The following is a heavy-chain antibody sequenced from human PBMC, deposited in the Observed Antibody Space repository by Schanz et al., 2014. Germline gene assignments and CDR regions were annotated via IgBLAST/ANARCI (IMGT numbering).Heavy chain of an antibody. D-gene: IGHD4-17*01. CDR1: GFTFSSHW. V-gene: IGHV3-74*01. Sequence: EVQLVQSEGGLVQPGGSLRLSCAASGFTFSSHWMHWVRQDPGKGLVWVARINSVGSNTDYADSVTGRFTISRDNAKNTLYLQMNTLRAEDTAVYYCARKMKLGVYGGKGHDSLDIWGQGTMVTVSS. CDR3: ARKMKLGVYGGKGHDSLDI. J-gene: IGHJ3*02. CDR2: INSVGSNT.